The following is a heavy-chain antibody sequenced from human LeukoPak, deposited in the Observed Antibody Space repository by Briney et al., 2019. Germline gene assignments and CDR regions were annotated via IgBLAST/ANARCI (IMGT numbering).Heavy chain of an antibody. Sequence: GGSLRLSCVASGFTFSSYEMYWVRQPPGKELEWVAYISTSGSPTIYAASVKGRFTMSRDNAKNSLYLEMNSLRAEDTAVYYCVRDGGCTAGSCSQYFQHCGQGTLVTVSS. CDR2: ISTSGSPT. CDR1: GFTFSSYE. CDR3: VRDGGCTAGSCSQYFQH. J-gene: IGHJ1*01. V-gene: IGHV3-48*03. D-gene: IGHD2-15*01.